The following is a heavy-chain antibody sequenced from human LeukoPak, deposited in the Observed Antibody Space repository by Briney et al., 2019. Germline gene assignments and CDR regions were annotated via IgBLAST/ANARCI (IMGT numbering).Heavy chain of an antibody. V-gene: IGHV1-58*01. CDR2: IVVGSGNT. J-gene: IGHJ5*02. Sequence: SVTVSCKASGFTFTSSAVQWVRQARGQRLEWIGWIVVGSGNTNYAQKFQERVTITRDMSTSTAYMELSSLRSEDTAVYYCAALLFAFPRWWENQTPFDPWGQGTLVTVSS. CDR3: AALLFAFPRWWENQTPFDP. D-gene: IGHD5-24*01. CDR1: GFTFTSSA.